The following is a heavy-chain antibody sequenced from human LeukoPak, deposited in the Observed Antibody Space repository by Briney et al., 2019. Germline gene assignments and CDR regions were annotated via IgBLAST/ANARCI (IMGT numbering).Heavy chain of an antibody. CDR3: ARGFLKTGFDY. CDR1: GDSVSGNIGA. V-gene: IGHV6-1*01. D-gene: IGHD3-9*01. J-gene: IGHJ4*02. Sequence: SQTLSLTCAISGDSVSGNIGAWNWIRQSPSRGLGWLGRTYYSSKWYNDYALFVKSRIIISPDTSGNQFFLHLNSVTPEDTAAYYCARGFLKTGFDYWGQGTLVTVSS. CDR2: TYYSSKWYN.